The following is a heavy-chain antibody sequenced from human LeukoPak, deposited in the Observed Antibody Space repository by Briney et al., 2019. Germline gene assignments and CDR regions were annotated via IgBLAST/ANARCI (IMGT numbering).Heavy chain of an antibody. CDR2: INPVGSTT. D-gene: IGHD7-27*01. Sequence: GGSLRLSCAASGLSFSSHWMHWVRQVPGKGLVWVSRINPVGSTTHYADSVKGRSTISRDNAKNTLYLQTNSLRDEDTAVYYCAGGVTGGNGKFDYWGQGTLVTVSS. CDR3: AGGVTGGNGKFDY. V-gene: IGHV3-74*01. J-gene: IGHJ4*02. CDR1: GLSFSSHW.